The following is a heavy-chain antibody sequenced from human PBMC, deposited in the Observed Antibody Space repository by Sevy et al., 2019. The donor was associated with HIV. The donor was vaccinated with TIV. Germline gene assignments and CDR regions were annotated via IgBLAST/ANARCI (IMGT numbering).Heavy chain of an antibody. CDR1: GFTFSNYW. Sequence: GGSLRLSCSASGFTFSNYWMHWVRQAPGKGLVWVSRINSDGSNTMYADSVKGRFTVSRDNAKNTLYLQMNSLRGEDTAVYYCARDGGGSSWHNWFDPWGQGTLVTVSS. V-gene: IGHV3-74*03. J-gene: IGHJ5*02. D-gene: IGHD6-13*01. CDR3: ARDGGGSSWHNWFDP. CDR2: INSDGSNT.